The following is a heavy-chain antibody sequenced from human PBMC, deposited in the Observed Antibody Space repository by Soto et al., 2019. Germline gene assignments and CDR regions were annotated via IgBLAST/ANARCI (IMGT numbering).Heavy chain of an antibody. CDR1: GGSVSSGSYY. J-gene: IGHJ6*02. Sequence: SETLSLTCTVSGGSVSSGSYYWSWIRQPPGKGLEWIGYIYYSGSTNYNPSLKSRVTISVDTSKNQFSLKLSSVTAADTAVYYCARDIPPYTDMARGGMDVLGQGTTATVSS. D-gene: IGHD3-10*01. CDR3: ARDIPPYTDMARGGMDV. V-gene: IGHV4-61*01. CDR2: IYYSGST.